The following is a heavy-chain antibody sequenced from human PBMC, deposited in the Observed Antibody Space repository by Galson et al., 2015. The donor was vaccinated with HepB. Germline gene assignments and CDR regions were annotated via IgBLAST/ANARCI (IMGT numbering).Heavy chain of an antibody. J-gene: IGHJ4*02. Sequence: SLRLSCAGSGFTFTKAWMSWVRQAPGKGLEWVGRIKSKTDGGTTDYAAPVKGRFTISRDDSKTTMYLQMNSLKTEDTAVYYCTTASGQGGYWGQGTLVAVSS. V-gene: IGHV3-15*01. CDR1: GFTFTKAW. CDR3: TTASGQGGY. CDR2: IKSKTDGGTT. D-gene: IGHD3-10*01.